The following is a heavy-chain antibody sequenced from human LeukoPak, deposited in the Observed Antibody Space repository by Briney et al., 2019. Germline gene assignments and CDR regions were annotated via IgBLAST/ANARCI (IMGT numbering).Heavy chain of an antibody. J-gene: IGHJ4*02. CDR2: IYYSGST. D-gene: IGHD5-18*01. Sequence: SETLCLTCTVSGGSISSSSYYWGWIRQPPGKGLEWIGIIYYSGSTYYNPSLKSRVTISVDTSKNQFSLKLSSVTAADTAVYYCARQMGGYSYADYWGQGTLVTVSS. CDR3: ARQMGGYSYADY. V-gene: IGHV4-39*01. CDR1: GGSISSSSYY.